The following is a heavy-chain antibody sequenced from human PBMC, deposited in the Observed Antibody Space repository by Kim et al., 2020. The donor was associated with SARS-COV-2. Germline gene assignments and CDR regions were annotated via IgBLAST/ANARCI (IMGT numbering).Heavy chain of an antibody. Sequence: NYAQKLKGRVTRTTDPSTSTAYMELRSLRSDDTAVYYCAATAMVTYYFDYWGQGTLVTVSS. J-gene: IGHJ4*02. D-gene: IGHD5-18*01. CDR3: AATAMVTYYFDY. V-gene: IGHV1-18*01.